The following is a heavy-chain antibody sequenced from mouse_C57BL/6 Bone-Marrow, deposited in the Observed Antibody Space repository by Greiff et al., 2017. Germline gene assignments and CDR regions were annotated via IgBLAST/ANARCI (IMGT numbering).Heavy chain of an antibody. V-gene: IGHV1-54*01. CDR3: ARYYDLDY. Sequence: QVQLKESGAELVRPGTSVKVSCKASGYAFTNYLIEWVKQRPGQGLEWIGVINPGSGGTNYNEKFKGKATLTADKSSSTAYMQLSSLTSEDSAVYFGARYYDLDYWGQGTTLTVSS. CDR1: GYAFTNYL. CDR2: INPGSGGT. J-gene: IGHJ2*01. D-gene: IGHD2-4*01.